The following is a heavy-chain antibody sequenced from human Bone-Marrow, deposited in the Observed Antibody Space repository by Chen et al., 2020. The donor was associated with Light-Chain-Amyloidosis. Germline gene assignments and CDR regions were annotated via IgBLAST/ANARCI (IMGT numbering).Heavy chain of an antibody. CDR2: IKQDTSEK. CDR1: GFTFSDYW. J-gene: IGHJ4*02. CDR3: ARHIVWGAPDY. V-gene: IGHV3-7*03. Sequence: EVQLVASGGGLVQPGGSLRLSCAASGFTFSDYWMSWVRQAPGKGLEWVANIKQDTSEKYYVDSVKGRFTISRDNAKDSLYLQMSSLRAEDTAMYYCARHIVWGAPDYWGQGTLVTVSS. D-gene: IGHD3-16*01.